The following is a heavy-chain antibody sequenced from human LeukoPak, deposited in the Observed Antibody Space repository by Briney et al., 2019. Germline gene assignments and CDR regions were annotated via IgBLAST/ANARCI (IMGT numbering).Heavy chain of an antibody. V-gene: IGHV5-51*01. Sequence: GESLKISCKGSEDHFNTYWIAWVRQMAGKDLEWMGIIYPDDSDTRYSPSFEGQVTISADKSLSIAYLQWRSLKASDSAMYYCARVGRLSSTYYDATGPGDYWGQGTLVTVSS. CDR1: EDHFNTYW. D-gene: IGHD3-22*01. CDR3: ARVGRLSSTYYDATGPGDY. J-gene: IGHJ4*02. CDR2: IYPDDSDT.